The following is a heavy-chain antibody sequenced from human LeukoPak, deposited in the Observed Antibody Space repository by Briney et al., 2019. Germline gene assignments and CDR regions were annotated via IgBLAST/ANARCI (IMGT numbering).Heavy chain of an antibody. CDR3: ARVRGSLNWFDP. CDR1: GGSISSGSYY. J-gene: IGHJ5*02. V-gene: IGHV4-61*02. D-gene: IGHD2-15*01. CDR2: IYTSGST. Sequence: SETLSLTCTVSGGSISSGSYYWSWIRQPAGKGLEWIGRIYTSGSTNYNPSLKSRVTISVDTSKNQFSLKLSSVTAADTAVYYCARVRGSLNWFDPWGQGTLVTVSS.